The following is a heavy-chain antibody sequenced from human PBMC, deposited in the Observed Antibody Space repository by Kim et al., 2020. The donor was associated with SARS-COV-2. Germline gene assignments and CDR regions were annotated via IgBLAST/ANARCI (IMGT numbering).Heavy chain of an antibody. CDR2: IYTSGST. CDR1: GGSISSYS. J-gene: IGHJ6*02. CDR3: ARSPYYYDSSGYYYSYYYYGMDV. D-gene: IGHD3-22*01. V-gene: IGHV4-4*07. Sequence: SETLSLTCTVSGGSISSYSWSWIRPPAGKGLEWIGRIYTSGSTNYNPSLKSRVTMSVDTSKNQFSLKLGSVTAADTAVYYCARSPYYYDSSGYYYSYYYYGMDVWGQGTTVTVSS.